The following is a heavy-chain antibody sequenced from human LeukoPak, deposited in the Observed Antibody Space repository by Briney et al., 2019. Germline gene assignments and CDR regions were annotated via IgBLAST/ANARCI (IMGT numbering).Heavy chain of an antibody. J-gene: IGHJ4*02. CDR3: ARVLPGDGYSYGY. V-gene: IGHV1-2*02. D-gene: IGHD5-18*01. CDR1: GYTFTGYY. Sequence: ASVKVSCKASGYTFTGYYMHWVRQAPGQGLEWMGWINPSSGGTDYAQKFQGRVTMTRDSSISTAYMELSSLRSDDTAMYYCARVLPGDGYSYGYWGQGTLVTVSS. CDR2: INPSSGGT.